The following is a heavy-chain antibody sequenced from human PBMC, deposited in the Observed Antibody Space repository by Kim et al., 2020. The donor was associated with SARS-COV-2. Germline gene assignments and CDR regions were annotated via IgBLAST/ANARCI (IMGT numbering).Heavy chain of an antibody. V-gene: IGHV1-24*01. Sequence: IHAQKFKGRVTTTEETSTDTAYMELSSLRSEDTAVYYCATGSPFGVGWFDPWGQGTLVTVSS. J-gene: IGHJ5*02. D-gene: IGHD3-3*01. CDR3: ATGSPFGVGWFDP.